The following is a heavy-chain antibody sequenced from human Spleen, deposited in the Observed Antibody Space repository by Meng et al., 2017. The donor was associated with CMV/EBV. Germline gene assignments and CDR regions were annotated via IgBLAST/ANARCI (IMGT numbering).Heavy chain of an antibody. V-gene: IGHV3-23*01. D-gene: IGHD3-10*01. CDR1: GFTFSSYA. J-gene: IGHJ6*02. CDR2: ISGSGGST. Sequence: LSLTCAASGFTFSSYAMSWVRQAPGKGLEWVSAISGSGGSTYYADSVKGRFTISRDNSKNTLYLQMNSLRAEDTAVYYCAKGAAVGEYYYYGMDVWGQGTTVTVSS. CDR3: AKGAAVGEYYYYGMDV.